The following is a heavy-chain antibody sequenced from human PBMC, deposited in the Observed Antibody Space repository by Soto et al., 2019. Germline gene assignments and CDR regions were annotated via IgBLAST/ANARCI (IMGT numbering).Heavy chain of an antibody. CDR2: ISSSSSTI. CDR3: ARDSYYDFWSGYYAPDYFDY. V-gene: IGHV3-48*02. D-gene: IGHD3-3*01. J-gene: IGHJ4*02. Sequence: GGSLRLSCAGSGFTFSSYSMNWVRQAPGKGLEWVSYISSSSSTIYYADSVKGRFTISRDNAKNSLYLQMNSLRDEDTAVYYCARDSYYDFWSGYYAPDYFDYWGQGTLVTVSS. CDR1: GFTFSSYS.